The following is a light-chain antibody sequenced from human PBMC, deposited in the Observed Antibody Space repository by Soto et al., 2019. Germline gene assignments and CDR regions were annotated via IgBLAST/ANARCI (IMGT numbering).Light chain of an antibody. CDR1: QSVSSN. CDR3: QQYNNWPRT. Sequence: EIVMTQSPATLSVSPGERATLSCRASQSVSSNLAWYQQKPGQAPRLLIYGASTRATGITARFSGSGSGTEFTLTISSLPSEDFAVYYCQQYNNWPRTFGQGTTVDSK. J-gene: IGKJ1*01. CDR2: GAS. V-gene: IGKV3-15*01.